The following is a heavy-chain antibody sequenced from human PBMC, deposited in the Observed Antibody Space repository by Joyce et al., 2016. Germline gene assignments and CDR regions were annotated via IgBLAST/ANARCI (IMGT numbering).Heavy chain of an antibody. J-gene: IGHJ6*03. CDR1: GYTFTDYY. D-gene: IGHD3-10*01. CDR2: VDPEDGGT. CDR3: ATVEYSYGSGTPRDYYYYMDV. V-gene: IGHV1-69-2*01. Sequence: EVQVVQSGAEVKKPGATVKLSCKVSGYTFTDYYMHWVQQAPGKGLEWMGLVDPEDGGTMYAEKFQGRVTITAGTSADTAYMELSSLRSEDTAVYYCATVEYSYGSGTPRDYYYYMDVWGKGTTVTVSS.